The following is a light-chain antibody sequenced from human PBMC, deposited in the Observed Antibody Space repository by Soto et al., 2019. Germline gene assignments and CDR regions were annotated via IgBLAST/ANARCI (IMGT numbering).Light chain of an antibody. CDR2: KAS. CDR1: QTISSW. CDR3: QQSYSAPRT. J-gene: IGKJ2*01. V-gene: IGKV1-5*03. Sequence: DIQMTQSPSTLSGSVGDRVTITCRASQTISSWLAWYQQKPGKAPKLLIYKASTLKSGVPSTFSGRGSGTDFTLTISSLQPEDFATYYCQQSYSAPRTFGLGTKVDIK.